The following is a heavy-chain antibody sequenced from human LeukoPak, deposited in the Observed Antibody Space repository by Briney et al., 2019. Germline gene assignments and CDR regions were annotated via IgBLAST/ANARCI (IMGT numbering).Heavy chain of an antibody. CDR3: ARDPWVGSTSLH. Sequence: GVLRLSCVTSGFSVSSNYMTWARQPPGKGLEWVSLLYSDDSAYYADSVKGRFTISRDNSQKALYLQMDSLRPEDTAIYYCARDPWVGSTSLHWGQGIQVTVSS. CDR1: GFSVSSNY. V-gene: IGHV3-66*02. J-gene: IGHJ4*02. CDR2: LYSDDSA. D-gene: IGHD1-26*01.